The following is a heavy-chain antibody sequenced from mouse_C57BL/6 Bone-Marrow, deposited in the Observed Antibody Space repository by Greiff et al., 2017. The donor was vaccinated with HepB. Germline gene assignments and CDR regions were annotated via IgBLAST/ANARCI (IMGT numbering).Heavy chain of an antibody. CDR2: IDPENGDT. J-gene: IGHJ4*01. CDR3: TTPSTTVVATDAMDY. CDR1: GFNIKDDY. V-gene: IGHV14-4*01. Sequence: VQLQQSGAELVRPGASVKLSCTASGFNIKDDYMHWVKQRPEQGLEWIGWIDPENGDTEYASKFQGKATITADTSSNTAYLQLSSLTSEDTAVYYCTTPSTTVVATDAMDYWGQGTSVTVSS. D-gene: IGHD1-1*01.